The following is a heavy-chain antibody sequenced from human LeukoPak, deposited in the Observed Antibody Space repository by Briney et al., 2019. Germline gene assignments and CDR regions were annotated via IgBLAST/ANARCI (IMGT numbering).Heavy chain of an antibody. D-gene: IGHD2-2*01. CDR3: ARPDCSSTSCLDSFDI. V-gene: IGHV1-2*06. J-gene: IGHJ3*02. Sequence: ASVKVSCKASGYTFTSYYMHWVRQAPGQGLEWMGRINPNSGGTNYAQKLQGRVTMTTDTSISIAYMELSRLRSDDTAVYYCARPDCSSTSCLDSFDIWRQGTMVTVSS. CDR2: INPNSGGT. CDR1: GYTFTSYY.